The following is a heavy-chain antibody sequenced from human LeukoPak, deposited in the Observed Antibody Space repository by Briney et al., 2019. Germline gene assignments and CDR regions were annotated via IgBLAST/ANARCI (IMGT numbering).Heavy chain of an antibody. D-gene: IGHD3-22*01. J-gene: IGHJ1*01. CDR1: GLSFADSW. CDR3: AKRKVVGNGGYYHTSPFQH. Sequence: GGSLRLSCAASGLSFADSWMHWVRQAPGKGLEWVSAISGSGGSTYYADSVKGRFTISRDNSKNTLYLQMNSLRAEDTAVYYCAKRKVVGNGGYYHTSPFQHWGQGTLVTVSS. CDR2: ISGSGGST. V-gene: IGHV3-23*01.